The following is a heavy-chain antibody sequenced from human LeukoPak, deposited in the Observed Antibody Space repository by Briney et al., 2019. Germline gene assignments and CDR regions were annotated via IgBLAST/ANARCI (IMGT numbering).Heavy chain of an antibody. CDR3: AKGDYIVVVPAAIGYFDY. Sequence: GGSLRLSCAASGFTFSSYGMHWVRQAPGKGLGWVAVISYDGSNKYYADSVKGRFTISRDNSKNTLYLQMNSLRAEDTAVYYCAKGDYIVVVPAAIGYFDYWGQGTLVTVSS. CDR2: ISYDGSNK. D-gene: IGHD2-2*01. V-gene: IGHV3-30*18. CDR1: GFTFSSYG. J-gene: IGHJ4*02.